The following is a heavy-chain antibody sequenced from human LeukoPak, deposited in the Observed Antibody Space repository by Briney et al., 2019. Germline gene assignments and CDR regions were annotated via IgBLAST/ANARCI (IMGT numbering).Heavy chain of an antibody. CDR1: GFTFSSYA. CDR3: ARGRGDAPYIWFDP. Sequence: PGGSLRLSCAASGFTFSSYAMSWVRQAPGKGLEWVSAISGSGGSTYYADSVKGRFTISRDNSKNTLYLQMNNLRAEDTAIYYCARGRGDAPYIWFDPWGQGTLVTVSS. CDR2: ISGSGGST. V-gene: IGHV3-23*01. D-gene: IGHD7-27*01. J-gene: IGHJ5*02.